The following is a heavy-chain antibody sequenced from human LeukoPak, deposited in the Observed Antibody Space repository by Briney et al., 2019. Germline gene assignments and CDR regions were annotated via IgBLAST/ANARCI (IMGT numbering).Heavy chain of an antibody. CDR3: ARYYYDSSGYYYFDY. J-gene: IGHJ4*02. Sequence: SETLSLTCTVSGGSISSYYWSWIRQPPGKGLEWIGYIYYSGSTYYNPSLKSRVTISVDTSKNQFSLKLGSVTAADTAVYYCARYYYDSSGYYYFDYWGQGTLVTVSS. V-gene: IGHV4-59*04. CDR2: IYYSGST. CDR1: GGSISSYY. D-gene: IGHD3-22*01.